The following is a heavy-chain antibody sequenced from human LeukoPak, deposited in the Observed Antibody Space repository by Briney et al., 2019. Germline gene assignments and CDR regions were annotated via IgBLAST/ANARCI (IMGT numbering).Heavy chain of an antibody. Sequence: PGRPLSLPCAASGFSFSRYALHGVRKPQGKGLEWVAVISYDGNNIYYADSGKGRLTISRDNSKNTLYLQMNSLRTEDTAVYYCARDFYDSSGYDQVTESWGQGTLVTDSS. V-gene: IGHV3-30*04. D-gene: IGHD3-22*01. CDR3: ARDFYDSSGYDQVTES. CDR2: ISYDGNNI. J-gene: IGHJ5*02. CDR1: GFSFSRYA.